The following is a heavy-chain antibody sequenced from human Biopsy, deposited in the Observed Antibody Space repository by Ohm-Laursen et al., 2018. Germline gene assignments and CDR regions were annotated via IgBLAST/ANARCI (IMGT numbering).Heavy chain of an antibody. D-gene: IGHD1-1*01. J-gene: IGHJ4*02. CDR1: EYTLTELS. V-gene: IGHV1-24*01. CDR3: AADINVWNVNY. CDR2: FTPENGKT. Sequence: VASVKVSCNVSEYTLTELSMHWVRQAPGRGLEWMGGFTPENGKTIYAQKFQGRVTMTEDTSTDTAYMELSSLRSEDTAVYYCAADINVWNVNYWGQGTQVTVSS.